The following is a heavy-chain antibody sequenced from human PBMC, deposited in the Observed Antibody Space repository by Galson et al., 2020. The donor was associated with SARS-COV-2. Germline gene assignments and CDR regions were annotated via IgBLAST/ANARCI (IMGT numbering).Heavy chain of an antibody. CDR3: ARVASLLVGYGMDV. V-gene: IGHV4-34*01. D-gene: IGHD3-16*01. CDR1: GGSFTGDY. CDR2: INHSGST. Sequence: SETLSLTCAVYGGSFTGDYWSWIRQPPGKGLEWIGEINHSGSTNYNPSLKSRVTISIDTSKNQFSLKLSSVTAADTAVYYCARVASLLVGYGMDVWGKGTTVTVSS. J-gene: IGHJ6*04.